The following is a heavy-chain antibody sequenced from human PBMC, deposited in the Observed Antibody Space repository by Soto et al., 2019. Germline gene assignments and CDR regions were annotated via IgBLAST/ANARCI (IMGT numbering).Heavy chain of an antibody. J-gene: IGHJ5*02. D-gene: IGHD1-7*01. CDR2: ISAYNGNT. V-gene: IGHV1-18*01. Sequence: QVQLVQSGAEVKKPGASVKVSCKASGYTFTSYGISWVRQAPGQGLEWMGWISAYNGNTNYAQKLQGRGTMTTDTSTSRADMELRSLRSDDTAVYYCARDEGYKWNYGGSWFDPWGQGTLVTVSS. CDR1: GYTFTSYG. CDR3: ARDEGYKWNYGGSWFDP.